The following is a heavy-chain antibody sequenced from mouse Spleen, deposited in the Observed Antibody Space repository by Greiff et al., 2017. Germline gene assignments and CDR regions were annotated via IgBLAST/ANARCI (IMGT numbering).Heavy chain of an antibody. Sequence: QVQLKESGPGLVQPSQSLSITCTVSGFSLTSYGVHWVRQSPGKGLEWLGVIWSGGSTDYNAAFISRLSISKDNSKSQVFFKMNSLQADDTAIYYCARNPHYYGSSYEWDYYAMDYWGQGTSVTVSS. V-gene: IGHV2-2*01. D-gene: IGHD1-1*01. J-gene: IGHJ4*01. CDR1: GFSLTSYG. CDR3: ARNPHYYGSSYEWDYYAMDY. CDR2: IWSGGST.